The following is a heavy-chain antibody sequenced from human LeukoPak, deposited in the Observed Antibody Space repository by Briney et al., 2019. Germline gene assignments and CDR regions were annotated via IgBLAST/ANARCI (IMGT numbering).Heavy chain of an antibody. D-gene: IGHD6-13*01. Sequence: GGSLRLSCAASGFTFSNYWMSWVRQAPGKGLEWVANIKQDGSEKYYVDSVKGRFTISRDNAKNSLYLQMNSLRAEDTAVYYCARTYSIGWYSEGWYFDLWGRGTLVTVSS. CDR3: ARTYSIGWYSEGWYFDL. CDR2: IKQDGSEK. J-gene: IGHJ2*01. V-gene: IGHV3-7*01. CDR1: GFTFSNYW.